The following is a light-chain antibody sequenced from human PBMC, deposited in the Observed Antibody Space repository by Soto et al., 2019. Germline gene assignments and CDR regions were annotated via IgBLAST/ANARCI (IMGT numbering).Light chain of an antibody. Sequence: QAVLTQSPSASASLGASVKLTCTLSSGHSTYAIAWHQQQPEKGPRYLMKVNSDGSHTKGDGIPDRFSGSSSGAERYLTISSLQSEYEADYYCQTWDSGTPVVFGGGTKLTVL. J-gene: IGLJ2*01. CDR2: VNSDGSH. CDR1: SGHSTYA. V-gene: IGLV4-69*01. CDR3: QTWDSGTPVV.